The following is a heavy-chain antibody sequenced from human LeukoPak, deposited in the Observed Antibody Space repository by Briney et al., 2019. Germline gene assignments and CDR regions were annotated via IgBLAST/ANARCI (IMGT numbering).Heavy chain of an antibody. CDR2: IYGGGTT. D-gene: IGHD4-17*01. V-gene: IGHV3-53*01. Sequence: PGGSLRLSCAASGFTLSNSGMHWVRQAPGKGLEWVSLIYGGGTTYYADSVKGRFTISSDSSKNTLYLQMNSLRAEDTAVYYCARAPNYGDYGGQWGRGTLVTVSS. J-gene: IGHJ4*02. CDR1: GFTLSNSG. CDR3: ARAPNYGDYGGQ.